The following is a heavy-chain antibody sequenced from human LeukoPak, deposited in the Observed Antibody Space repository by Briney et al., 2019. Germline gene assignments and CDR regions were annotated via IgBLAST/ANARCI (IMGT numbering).Heavy chain of an antibody. CDR1: GYTFTSYG. J-gene: IGHJ4*02. CDR2: IIPILGIA. D-gene: IGHD6-13*01. V-gene: IGHV1-69*04. CDR3: ATGANIAAAGTGLGY. Sequence: SVKVSCKASGYTFTSYGISWVRQAPGQGLEWMGRIIPILGIANYAQKFQGRVTITADKSTSTAYMELSSLRSEDTAVYYCATGANIAAAGTGLGYWGQGTLVTVSS.